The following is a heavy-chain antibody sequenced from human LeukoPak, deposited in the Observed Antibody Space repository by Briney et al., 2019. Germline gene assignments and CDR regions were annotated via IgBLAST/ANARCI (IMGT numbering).Heavy chain of an antibody. D-gene: IGHD4-17*01. CDR3: ARVSYGDYVDAFDI. J-gene: IGHJ3*02. Sequence: PSQTLSLTCTVSSGSINSDGYYWSWIRQPAGKGLEWIGRVYSSGSANYSPSLKSRVIISIDTSKNQFSLRLSSVTAADTAVYYCARVSYGDYVDAFDIWGQGTMVTVSS. CDR1: SGSINSDGYY. CDR2: VYSSGSA. V-gene: IGHV4-61*02.